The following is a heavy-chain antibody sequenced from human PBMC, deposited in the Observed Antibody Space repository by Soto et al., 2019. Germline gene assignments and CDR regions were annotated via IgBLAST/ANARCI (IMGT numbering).Heavy chain of an antibody. J-gene: IGHJ5*02. CDR2: ISWNSGSI. V-gene: IGHV3-9*01. Sequence: EVQLVESGGGLVQPGRSLRLSCAASGFTFDDYAMHWVRQAPGKGLEWVSGISWNSGSIGYADSVKGRFTISRDNAKNSLYLQMNRLRAEDTALYYCAKDIYHGSGSYTNWFDPWGQGTLVTVSS. D-gene: IGHD3-10*01. CDR1: GFTFDDYA. CDR3: AKDIYHGSGSYTNWFDP.